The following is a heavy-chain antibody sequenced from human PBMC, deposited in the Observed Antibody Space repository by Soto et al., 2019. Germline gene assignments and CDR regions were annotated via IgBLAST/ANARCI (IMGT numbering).Heavy chain of an antibody. V-gene: IGHV1-18*01. CDR3: ARDPLRDYVWGSYRSDY. CDR2: ISAYNGNT. CDR1: GYTFTSYG. J-gene: IGHJ4*02. D-gene: IGHD3-16*02. Sequence: ASVKVSGKASGYTFTSYGISWVRQAPGQGLEWMGWISAYNGNTNYAQKLQGRVTMTTDTSTSTAYMELRSLRSDDTAVYYCARDPLRDYVWGSYRSDYWGQGTLVTVSS.